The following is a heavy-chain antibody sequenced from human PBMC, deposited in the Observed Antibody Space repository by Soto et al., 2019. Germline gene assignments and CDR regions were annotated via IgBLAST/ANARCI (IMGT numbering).Heavy chain of an antibody. V-gene: IGHV2-5*02. CDR1: GFSLSTSGVG. CDR3: ARLYYYDSSGYYNDY. J-gene: IGHJ4*02. D-gene: IGHD3-22*01. Sequence: QITLKESGPTLVKPTQTLTLTCTFSGFSLSTSGVGVGWIRQPPGKALEWLALIYWDDDKRYSPSLKSRLTITKDTSKNQVVLTMTNMDPVDTATYYCARLYYYDSSGYYNDYWGQGTLVTVSS. CDR2: IYWDDDK.